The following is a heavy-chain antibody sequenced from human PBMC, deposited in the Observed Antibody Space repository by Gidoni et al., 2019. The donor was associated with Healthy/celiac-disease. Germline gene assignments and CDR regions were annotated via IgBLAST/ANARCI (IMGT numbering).Heavy chain of an antibody. D-gene: IGHD3-10*01. CDR2: INAGNGNT. V-gene: IGHV1-3*01. CDR1: GYTSTSYA. J-gene: IGHJ6*02. Sequence: QVQLVQSGAEVKKPGASVTVSCKASGYTSTSYAMHWVRHAPGQRLEWMGWINAGNGNTKYSQKFQGRVTITRDTSASTAYMELSSLRSEDTGVYYCARDLSGGSGRGMDVWGQGTTVTVSS. CDR3: ARDLSGGSGRGMDV.